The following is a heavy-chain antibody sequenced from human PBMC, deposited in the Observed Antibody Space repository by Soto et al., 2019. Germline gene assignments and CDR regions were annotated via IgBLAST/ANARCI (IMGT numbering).Heavy chain of an antibody. Sequence: SETLSLTCTVSGGSISSDSSYWSWIRQHPGKGLEWIGYIYYSGSTYYNPSLKSRVTISVDASKNQFSLKLSSVTAADTAVYYCARDSGSSKYFQHWGQGTLVTVSS. V-gene: IGHV4-31*03. CDR1: GGSISSDSSY. CDR2: IYYSGST. CDR3: ARDSGSSKYFQH. D-gene: IGHD1-26*01. J-gene: IGHJ1*01.